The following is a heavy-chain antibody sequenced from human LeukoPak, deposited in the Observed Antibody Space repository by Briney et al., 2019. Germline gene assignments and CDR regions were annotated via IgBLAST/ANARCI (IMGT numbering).Heavy chain of an antibody. D-gene: IGHD5-24*01. CDR3: ARDLGNGYNFFDY. CDR2: IYYSGST. CDR1: GGSINNYY. J-gene: IGHJ4*02. V-gene: IGHV4-59*01. Sequence: PSETLSLTCTVSGGSINNYYWSWIRQPPGKGLEWIGYIYYSGSTNYNPSLKSRVIMSVDTSKNQFSLKLSSLTAADTDVYYCARDLGNGYNFFDYWGQGRLVTVSS.